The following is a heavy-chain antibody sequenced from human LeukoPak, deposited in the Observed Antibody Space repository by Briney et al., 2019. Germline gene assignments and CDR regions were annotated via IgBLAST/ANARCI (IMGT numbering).Heavy chain of an antibody. Sequence: GASVKVSCKASGYTFTGYYMHWVRQAPGQGLEWMGWISPNSGGTNYAQKFQGRVTMTRDTSISTAYMELSRLRSDDTAVYYCARVCPMYSSGWFDYWGQGTLVTVSS. CDR1: GYTFTGYY. CDR2: ISPNSGGT. V-gene: IGHV1-2*02. D-gene: IGHD6-19*01. CDR3: ARVCPMYSSGWFDY. J-gene: IGHJ4*02.